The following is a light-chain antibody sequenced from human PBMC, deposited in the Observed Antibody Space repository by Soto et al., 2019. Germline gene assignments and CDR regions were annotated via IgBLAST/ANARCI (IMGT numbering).Light chain of an antibody. CDR2: GAS. V-gene: IGKV3-20*01. J-gene: IGKJ4*01. Sequence: EVVLTQSPGILSLSPGERATLSCRASQSISSSYLAWYQQKPGQAPRLLIYGASSRATGIPDRFSGSGSGTDFTLTISRLEPEDFAVYYCQQYGSLLTFGGGTKVEIK. CDR3: QQYGSLLT. CDR1: QSISSSY.